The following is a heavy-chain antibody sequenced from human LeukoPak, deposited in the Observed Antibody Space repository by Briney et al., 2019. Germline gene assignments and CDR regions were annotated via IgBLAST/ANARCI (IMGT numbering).Heavy chain of an antibody. Sequence: GGSLRLSCAASGFSFSSYAMTWVRQAPGKGLEWVSTVSGSGGSTLYADSVKGRFSISRDNSENTLYLQLNSLRAEDTAVYYCVKDRYSSGWYGPDYFDYWGKGTLVTVSS. J-gene: IGHJ4*02. D-gene: IGHD6-19*01. V-gene: IGHV3-23*01. CDR2: VSGSGGST. CDR3: VKDRYSSGWYGPDYFDY. CDR1: GFSFSSYA.